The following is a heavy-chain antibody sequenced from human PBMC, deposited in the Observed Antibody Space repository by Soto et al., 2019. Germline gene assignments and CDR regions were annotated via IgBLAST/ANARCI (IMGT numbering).Heavy chain of an antibody. V-gene: IGHV4-34*01. Sequence: PSETLSLTCAVYGGSFSGYYWSWIRQPPGKGLEWVGEINHRGSTNYNPSLKSRVTISVDTSKNQFSLKLSSVTAADTAVYYCARGLDGVLSSRSYYMDVWGKGTTVTVSS. CDR1: GGSFSGYY. CDR3: ARGLDGVLSSRSYYMDV. CDR2: INHRGST. J-gene: IGHJ6*03. D-gene: IGHD2-8*01.